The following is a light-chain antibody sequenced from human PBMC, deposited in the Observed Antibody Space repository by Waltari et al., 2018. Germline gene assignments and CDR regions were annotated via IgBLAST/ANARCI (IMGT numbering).Light chain of an antibody. CDR1: QSVSSY. Sequence: EIVLTQSPATLSLSPGERPTLSCRASQSVSSYLAWYQQKPGQAPRLLIYDASNRATGIPARFSGSGSGTDFTLTISSLEPEDFAVYYCQQRSNWPPGLTFGGGTKVEIK. J-gene: IGKJ4*01. V-gene: IGKV3-11*01. CDR2: DAS. CDR3: QQRSNWPPGLT.